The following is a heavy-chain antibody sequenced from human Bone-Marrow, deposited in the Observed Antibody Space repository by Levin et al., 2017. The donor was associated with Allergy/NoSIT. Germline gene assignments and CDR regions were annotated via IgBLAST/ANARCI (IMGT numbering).Heavy chain of an antibody. Sequence: SETLSLNCSVSGVSVTATSYSWTWIRRPPGKGLEWIAYVSSTGRSDANPSLKSRASTSVDTSNNQVSLKLTSVTAADTAVYFCARTQHPANRPVYFDVWGQGRLVTVSS. D-gene: IGHD2-2*01. J-gene: IGHJ4*02. V-gene: IGHV4-61*01. CDR2: VSSTGRS. CDR3: ARTQHPANRPVYFDV. CDR1: GVSVTATSYS.